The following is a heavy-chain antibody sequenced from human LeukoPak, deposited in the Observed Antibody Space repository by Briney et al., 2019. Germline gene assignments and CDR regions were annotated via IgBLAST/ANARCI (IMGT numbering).Heavy chain of an antibody. D-gene: IGHD1-26*01. Sequence: SETLSLTCTVSGGSISSYYWSWIRQPPGKGLEWIGYIYYSGSTNYNPFLKSRVTISVDTSKNQFSLKLSSVTAADTAVYYCAREVGATPSSWFDPWGQGTLVTVSS. CDR2: IYYSGST. CDR3: AREVGATPSSWFDP. V-gene: IGHV4-59*01. J-gene: IGHJ5*02. CDR1: GGSISSYY.